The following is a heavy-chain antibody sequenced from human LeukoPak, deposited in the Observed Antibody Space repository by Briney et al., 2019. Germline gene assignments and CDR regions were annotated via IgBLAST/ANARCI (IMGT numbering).Heavy chain of an antibody. CDR1: GFTFSSYG. J-gene: IGHJ4*02. V-gene: IGHV3-30*18. D-gene: IGHD3-9*01. Sequence: GGSLRLSCAASGFTFSSYGMHWIRQAPGKGLEWVAVISYDGSNKYYADSVKGRFTISRDNSKNTLYLQMNSLRAEDTAVYYCAEESGDGYYDILTGYSNFDYWGQGTLVTVSS. CDR2: ISYDGSNK. CDR3: AEESGDGYYDILTGYSNFDY.